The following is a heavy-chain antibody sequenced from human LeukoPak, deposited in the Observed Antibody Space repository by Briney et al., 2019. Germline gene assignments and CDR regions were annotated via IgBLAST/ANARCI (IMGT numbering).Heavy chain of an antibody. J-gene: IGHJ4*02. CDR2: IWYEGSDK. V-gene: IGHV3-33*01. Sequence: GGSLRLSCAASGFTSRSYGMHWVRQAPGRGLEWVAVIWYEGSDKHYADSVKGRFTISRDNFKNTLYLQLNSLRAEDTAVYYCARGSSSWYYFDYWGQGTLVTVSS. D-gene: IGHD6-13*01. CDR3: ARGSSSWYYFDY. CDR1: GFTSRSYG.